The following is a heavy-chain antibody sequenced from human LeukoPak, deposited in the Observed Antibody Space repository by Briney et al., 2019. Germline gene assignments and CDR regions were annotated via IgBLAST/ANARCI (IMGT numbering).Heavy chain of an antibody. CDR2: ITDNGLSI. D-gene: IGHD6-19*01. CDR3: AREAVSGSSYFDY. J-gene: IGHJ4*02. V-gene: IGHV3-21*01. CDR1: GFTFKNYH. Sequence: GGSLRLSCAASGFTFKNYHMNWVRQVPGKGPEWVSSITDNGLSIYYADSVKGRFTISRDNAEDSLYLQMDSLRAEDTAVYCCAREAVSGSSYFDYWGLGTLVTVSS.